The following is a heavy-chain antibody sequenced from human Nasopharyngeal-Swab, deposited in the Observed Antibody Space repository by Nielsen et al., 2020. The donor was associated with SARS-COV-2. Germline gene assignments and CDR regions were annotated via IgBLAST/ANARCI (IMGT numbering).Heavy chain of an antibody. CDR3: ARSVGSFYGQGAFDI. Sequence: GESLKISCTTSGFTFGDYAMSWFRQAPGKGLEWVGFIRSKTYGGAPEYAASVKGSITISRDGAESIAYLQMNSLETEDTGVYYCARSVGSFYGQGAFDIWGQGTMVTVSS. CDR1: GFTFGDYA. CDR2: IRSKTYGGAP. V-gene: IGHV3-49*01. D-gene: IGHD1-26*01. J-gene: IGHJ3*02.